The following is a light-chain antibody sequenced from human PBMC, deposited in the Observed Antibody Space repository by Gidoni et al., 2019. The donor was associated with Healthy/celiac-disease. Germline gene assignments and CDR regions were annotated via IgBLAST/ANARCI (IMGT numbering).Light chain of an antibody. CDR2: DAS. CDR1: QSVSSY. Sequence: EIVLTQSPATLSLSPGERATLSCRASQSVSSYLAWYQQNTGQAPRLLIDDASNRATGIPARFSGSGSGTDFTLTISSLETEDFAVYYCQQRSNWPRTCGQGTKVEIK. V-gene: IGKV3-11*01. J-gene: IGKJ1*01. CDR3: QQRSNWPRT.